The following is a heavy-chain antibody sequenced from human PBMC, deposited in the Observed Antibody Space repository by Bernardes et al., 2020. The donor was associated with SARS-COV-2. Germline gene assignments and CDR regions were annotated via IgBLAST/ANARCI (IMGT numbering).Heavy chain of an antibody. J-gene: IGHJ5*02. V-gene: IGHV1-2*02. CDR1: EYTFTDYY. D-gene: IGHD3-3*01. CDR3: ARGNWVEYYDLTGNLDL. Sequence: ASVKASCKASEYTFTDYYIHWVRQAPGQGLEWMGRINPNSGGPKYAQKFQGRVTMTRDTSINTAYMEVTRLTSDDTAVYYCARGNWVEYYDLTGNLDLWGQGTLVTVSS. CDR2: INPNSGGP.